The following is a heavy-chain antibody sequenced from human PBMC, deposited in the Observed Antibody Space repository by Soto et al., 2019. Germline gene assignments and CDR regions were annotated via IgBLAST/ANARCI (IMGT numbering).Heavy chain of an antibody. D-gene: IGHD2-2*01. V-gene: IGHV1-69*13. CDR1: GGTFSSYA. CDR2: IIPIFGTA. J-gene: IGHJ6*02. CDR3: ARGIVVVPAASFSYYYYYGMDV. Sequence: ASVKVSCKASGGTFSSYAISWVRQAPGQGLEWMGGIIPIFGTANYAQKFQGRVTITADESTSTAYMELSSLRSEDTAVYYCARGIVVVPAASFSYYYYYGMDVWGQGTTVTVSS.